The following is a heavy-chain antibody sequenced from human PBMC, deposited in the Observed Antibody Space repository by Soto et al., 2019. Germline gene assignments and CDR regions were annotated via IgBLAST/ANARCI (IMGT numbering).Heavy chain of an antibody. CDR3: ARTYCSSASCYDLFDY. V-gene: IGHV4-59*01. D-gene: IGHD2-2*01. J-gene: IGHJ4*02. CDR1: GGSISSYY. CDR2: IYYSGTT. Sequence: TSETLSLTCTVSGGSISSYYWSWFRQPPGKGLEWIGYIYYSGTTNYNPSLKSRVTISVDTSKNQFSLKLSSVTAADTAVYYCARTYCSSASCYDLFDYWGQGTLVTVSS.